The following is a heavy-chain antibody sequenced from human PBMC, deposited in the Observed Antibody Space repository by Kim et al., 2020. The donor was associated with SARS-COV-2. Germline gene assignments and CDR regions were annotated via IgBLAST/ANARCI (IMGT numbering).Heavy chain of an antibody. CDR3: ARHQWVGATEWLGDFDY. CDR2: IYYSGST. V-gene: IGHV4-59*08. CDR1: GGSISSYY. D-gene: IGHD1-26*01. Sequence: SETLSLTCTVSGGSISSYYWSWIRQPPGKGLEWIGYIYYSGSTNYNPSLKSRVTISVDTSKNQFSLKLSSVTAADTAVYYCARHQWVGATEWLGDFDYWAREPWSPSPQ. J-gene: IGHJ4*02.